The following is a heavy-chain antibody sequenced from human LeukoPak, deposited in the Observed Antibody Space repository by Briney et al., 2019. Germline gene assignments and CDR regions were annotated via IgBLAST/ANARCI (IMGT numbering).Heavy chain of an antibody. Sequence: PSETLSLTCTVSGGSISSYYWSWIRHPPGKGLEWIGYIYYSGSTNYNPSLKSRVTISVDTSKNQFSLKLSSVTAADTAVYYCARDQGGDGYSDAFDIWGQGTMVTVSS. CDR3: ARDQGGDGYSDAFDI. D-gene: IGHD5-24*01. V-gene: IGHV4-59*13. J-gene: IGHJ3*02. CDR2: IYYSGST. CDR1: GGSISSYY.